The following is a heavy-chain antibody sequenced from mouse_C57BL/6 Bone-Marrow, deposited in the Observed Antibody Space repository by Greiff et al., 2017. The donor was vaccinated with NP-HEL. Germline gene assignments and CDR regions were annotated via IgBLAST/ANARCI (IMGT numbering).Heavy chain of an antibody. Sequence: QVQLQQSGAELARPGTSVKMSCKASGYTFTNYWIGWAKQRPGHGLEWIGDIYPGGGYTNYNEKFKGKATLTADKSSSTAYMQFSSLTSEDSAIYYCARGGGYDYDGFAYWGQGTLVTVSA. CDR3: ARGGGYDYDGFAY. CDR1: GYTFTNYW. CDR2: IYPGGGYT. V-gene: IGHV1-63*01. D-gene: IGHD2-4*01. J-gene: IGHJ3*01.